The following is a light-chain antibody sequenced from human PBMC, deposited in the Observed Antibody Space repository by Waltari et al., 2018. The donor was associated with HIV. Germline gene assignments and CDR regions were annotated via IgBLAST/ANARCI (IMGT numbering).Light chain of an antibody. CDR3: QQYVSSPWT. V-gene: IGKV3-20*01. Sequence: VLTQSPGTLSLSPGERATLSCRASQSLSNNYLAWYQQKPGQAPRLLIYDASSRATGIPDKFSGSGSGTDFTLTISKLEPEDFAVYYCQQYVSSPWTFGQGTKVEIK. CDR1: QSLSNNY. J-gene: IGKJ1*01. CDR2: DAS.